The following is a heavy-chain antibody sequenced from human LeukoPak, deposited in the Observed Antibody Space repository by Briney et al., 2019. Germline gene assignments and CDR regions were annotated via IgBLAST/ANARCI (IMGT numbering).Heavy chain of an antibody. CDR3: ANSSQTGPPAYYFDY. D-gene: IGHD2-15*01. V-gene: IGHV1-69*05. CDR2: IIPIFGTA. CDR1: GGTFSSYA. J-gene: IGHJ4*02. Sequence: SVKVSCKASGGTFSSYAISWVRQAPGQGLEWMGGIIPIFGTANYAQKFQGRVTITTDESTSTAYMELSSLRSEDTAVYYCANSSQTGPPAYYFDYWGQGTLVTVSS.